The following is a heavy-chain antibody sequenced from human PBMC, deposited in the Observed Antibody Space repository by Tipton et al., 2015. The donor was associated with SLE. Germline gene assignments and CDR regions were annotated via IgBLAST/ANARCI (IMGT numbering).Heavy chain of an antibody. CDR2: ISGSGGST. CDR1: GFTFSSYA. J-gene: IGHJ4*02. V-gene: IGHV3-23*01. D-gene: IGHD6-19*01. Sequence: SLRLSCAASGFTFSSYAMSWVRQAPGKGLEWVSAISGSGGSTYYADSVKGRFTISRDNSKNTLYLQMNSLRAEGTAVYYGGVSSGWFSHPFDYWGQRPLVTVSS. CDR3: GVSSGWFSHPFDY.